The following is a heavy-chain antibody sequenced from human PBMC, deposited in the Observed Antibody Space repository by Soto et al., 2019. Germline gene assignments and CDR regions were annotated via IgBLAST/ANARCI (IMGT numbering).Heavy chain of an antibody. D-gene: IGHD4-17*01. CDR1: GFTFSDYY. CDR3: ARFYGDYLNRNWFDP. J-gene: IGHJ5*02. CDR2: ISSSGNTK. Sequence: GGSLRLSCAATGFTFSDYYMSWVRPAPGKGVERGSYISSSGNTKYNAENVKGRFTNSRDKAKNSIEMKIKNLKAEYTAVYYCARFYGDYLNRNWFDPWGQGTLVTVSS. V-gene: IGHV3-11*01.